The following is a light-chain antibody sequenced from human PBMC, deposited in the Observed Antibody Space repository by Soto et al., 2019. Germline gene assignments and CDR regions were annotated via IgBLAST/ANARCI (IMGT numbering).Light chain of an antibody. CDR3: AAGDDSLSAVV. Sequence: QSVLTQPPSASGTPGQRVTISCSGSSSNIGSNYVYWYQQVPGTAPKLLMDRNNLRPSGVPDRFSGSKSGTSASLAISGLRSEDEADYYCAAGDDSLSAVVFGGGTKLTVL. CDR2: RNN. J-gene: IGLJ2*01. CDR1: SSNIGSNY. V-gene: IGLV1-47*01.